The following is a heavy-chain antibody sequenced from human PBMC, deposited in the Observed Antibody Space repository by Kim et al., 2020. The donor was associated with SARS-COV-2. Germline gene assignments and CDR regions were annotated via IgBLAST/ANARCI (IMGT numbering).Heavy chain of an antibody. V-gene: IGHV4-34*01. CDR1: GGSFSGYY. Sequence: SETLSLTCAVYGGSFSGYYWSWIRQPPGKGLEWIGEIWHSGTTNYIPSLKSRVTISLDTSKNQFSLNLTSVTAADTAVYFCARTLYHSTSSSWVRFDPWG. D-gene: IGHD6-13*01. CDR3: ARTLYHSTSSSWVRFDP. CDR2: IWHSGTT. J-gene: IGHJ5*02.